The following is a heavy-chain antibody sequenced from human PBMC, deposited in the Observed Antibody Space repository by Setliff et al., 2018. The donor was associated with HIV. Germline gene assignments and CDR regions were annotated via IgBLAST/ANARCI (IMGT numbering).Heavy chain of an antibody. CDR2: MNPNDGGT. Sequence: ASVKVSCKASGHTFANSYLHWVRQGPGQGLEWMGIMNPNDGGTQYAQNFRGRVSMTRDTSTTTVYMELYSLRPEDTALYYCARDSEPGTRVAGTTGLDYWGQGSLVTVSS. D-gene: IGHD6-19*01. J-gene: IGHJ4*02. V-gene: IGHV1-46*01. CDR1: GHTFANSY. CDR3: ARDSEPGTRVAGTTGLDY.